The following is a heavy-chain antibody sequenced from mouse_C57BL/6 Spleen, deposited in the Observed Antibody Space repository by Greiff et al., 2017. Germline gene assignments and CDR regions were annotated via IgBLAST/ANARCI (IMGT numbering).Heavy chain of an antibody. CDR1: GYAFSSSW. J-gene: IGHJ4*01. V-gene: IGHV1-82*01. D-gene: IGHD1-1*01. CDR3: ARDDGAYYGSPSMDY. CDR2: IYPGDGDT. Sequence: QVQLQQSGPELVKPGASVKISCKASGYAFSSSWMNWVKQRPGKGLEWIGRIYPGDGDTNYNGKFKGKATLTADKSSSTAYMQLSSLTSEDSAVYFCARDDGAYYGSPSMDYWGQGTSVTVSS.